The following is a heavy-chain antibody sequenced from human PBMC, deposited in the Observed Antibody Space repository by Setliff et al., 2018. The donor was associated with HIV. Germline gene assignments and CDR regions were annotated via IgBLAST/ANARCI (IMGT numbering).Heavy chain of an antibody. CDR2: IYTSGST. CDR1: GGSISSYY. D-gene: IGHD3-22*01. V-gene: IGHV4-4*08. CDR3: ARGPGHDSSGYYYDYYYMDV. J-gene: IGHJ6*03. Sequence: LSLTCTVSGGSISSYYWSWIRQPPGKGLEWIVYIYTSGSTNYNPSLKSRVTISVDTSKNQFSLKLSSVTAADTAVYYCARGPGHDSSGYYYDYYYMDVWGKGTTVTVSS.